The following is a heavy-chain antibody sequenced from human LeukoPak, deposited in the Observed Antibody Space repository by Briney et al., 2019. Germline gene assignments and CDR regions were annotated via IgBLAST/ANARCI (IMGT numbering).Heavy chain of an antibody. CDR3: ARVGGPVDTAMKGGHYYYYMDV. CDR2: ISSSGSTI. Sequence: PGGSLKLSCAASGFTFSGSAMHWVRQAPGKGLEWVSYISSSGSTIYYADSVKGRFTISRDNAKNSLYLQMNSLRAEDTAVYYCARVGGPVDTAMKGGHYYYYMDVWGKGTTVTVSS. D-gene: IGHD5-18*01. J-gene: IGHJ6*03. V-gene: IGHV3-48*04. CDR1: GFTFSGSA.